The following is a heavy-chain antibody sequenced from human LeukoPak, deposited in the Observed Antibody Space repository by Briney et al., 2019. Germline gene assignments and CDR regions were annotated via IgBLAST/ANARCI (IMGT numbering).Heavy chain of an antibody. D-gene: IGHD2-2*01. CDR2: ITSSGGST. CDR1: GFTFSSYA. J-gene: IGHJ4*02. Sequence: GGSLSLSCAASGFTFSSYAMSWVRQAPGKGLEWVSSITSSGGSTYYADSVKGRFTISRDNSKNTLYLQMNSLRAEDTAVYYCAKDRTGLLVVPTALDYWGQGTLVTVSS. V-gene: IGHV3-23*01. CDR3: AKDRTGLLVVPTALDY.